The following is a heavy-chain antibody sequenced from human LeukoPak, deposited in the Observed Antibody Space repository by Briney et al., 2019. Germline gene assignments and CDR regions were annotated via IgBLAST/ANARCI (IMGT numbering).Heavy chain of an antibody. CDR2: IYYSGST. V-gene: IGHV4-61*01. Sequence: KPSETLSLTCTVSGGSVSSGSYYWSWIRQPPGKGLEWVGYIYYSGSTNYNPSLKSRVTISVDTSKNQLSLKLSSVTAADTAVYYCARVLATVTTGGMDVWGKGTTVTVSS. D-gene: IGHD4-17*01. CDR1: GGSVSSGSYY. J-gene: IGHJ6*04. CDR3: ARVLATVTTGGMDV.